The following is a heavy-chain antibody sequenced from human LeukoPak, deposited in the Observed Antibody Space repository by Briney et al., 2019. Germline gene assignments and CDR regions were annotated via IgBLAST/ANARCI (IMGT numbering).Heavy chain of an antibody. CDR3: ARGFLPSYYYDSSGYPGPD. CDR2: INPNSGGT. CDR1: GYTFTGYY. J-gene: IGHJ4*02. D-gene: IGHD3-22*01. Sequence: ASVKVSCKASGYTFTGYYMHWVRQAPGQGLEWMGWINPNSGGTNYAQKFQGRVTMTRNTSISTAYMELSSLRSEDTAVYYCARGFLPSYYYDSSGYPGPDWGQGTLVTVSS. V-gene: IGHV1-2*02.